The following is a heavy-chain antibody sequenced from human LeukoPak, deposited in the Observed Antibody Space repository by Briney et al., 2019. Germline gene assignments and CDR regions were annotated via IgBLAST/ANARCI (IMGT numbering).Heavy chain of an antibody. Sequence: ASVKVSCKASGYTFTGYYMHWVRQAPGQGLEWMGCINPNSGGTNYAQKFQGRVTMTRDTSISTAYMELSRLRSDDTAVYYCARDLGITCISISCPPGYWGQRTLVTPSS. CDR1: GYTFTGYY. CDR2: INPNSGGT. D-gene: IGHD2-2*01. V-gene: IGHV1-2*02. CDR3: ARDLGITCISISCPPGY. J-gene: IGHJ4*02.